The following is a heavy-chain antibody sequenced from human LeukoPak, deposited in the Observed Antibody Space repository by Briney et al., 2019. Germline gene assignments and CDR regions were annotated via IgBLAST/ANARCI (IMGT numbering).Heavy chain of an antibody. D-gene: IGHD3-10*01. CDR3: ARGPFGRYGMDV. Sequence: SQTLSLTCTVSGGSISSGGYSWSWIRQHPGKGLEWIGYIYYSGSTYYNPSLKSRVTISVDTSKNQFSLKLSSVTAADTAVYYCARGPFGRYGMDVWGQGTTVTVSS. CDR2: IYYSGST. V-gene: IGHV4-31*03. J-gene: IGHJ6*02. CDR1: GGSISSGGYS.